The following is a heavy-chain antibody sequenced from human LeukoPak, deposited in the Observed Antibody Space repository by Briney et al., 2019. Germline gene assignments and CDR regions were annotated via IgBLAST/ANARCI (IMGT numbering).Heavy chain of an antibody. CDR3: AKVYSSSSVKADY. V-gene: IGHV3-23*01. D-gene: IGHD6-13*01. CDR2: ISGSGGST. CDR1: GFTFSSYA. J-gene: IGHJ4*02. Sequence: GGSLRLSCAASGFTFSSYAMSWVRQAPGKGLEWVSAISGSGGSTYYADSVKGRFTISRDNSKNTLYLQMNSLRAEDTAIYYCAKVYSSSSVKADYSGQGTLVTVSS.